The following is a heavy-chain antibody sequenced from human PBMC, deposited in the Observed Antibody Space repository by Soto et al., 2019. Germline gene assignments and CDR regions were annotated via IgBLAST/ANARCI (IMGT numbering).Heavy chain of an antibody. CDR3: ARLATPYCSGGSCARPYYGMDV. Sequence: ASVKVSCKASGYTFTGYCMHWVRQAPGQGLEWMGWINPNSGGTNYAQKFQGRVTMTRDTSISTAYMELSRLRSDDTAVYYCARLATPYCSGGSCARPYYGMDVCGQGTTVTVYS. CDR2: INPNSGGT. J-gene: IGHJ6*02. D-gene: IGHD2-15*01. V-gene: IGHV1-2*02. CDR1: GYTFTGYC.